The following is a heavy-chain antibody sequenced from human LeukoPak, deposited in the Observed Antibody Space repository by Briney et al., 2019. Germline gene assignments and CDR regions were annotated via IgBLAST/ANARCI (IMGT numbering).Heavy chain of an antibody. D-gene: IGHD6-19*01. Sequence: GGSLRLSCAASGFTFSSYAMHWVRQAPGKGLEWVALISYDGSNKYYADSVKARFIISRDNSKNTVYLQMNSLRAEDTAVYYCAREGREQWLVSYYYYYMDVWGKGTTVTISS. V-gene: IGHV3-30*04. CDR3: AREGREQWLVSYYYYYMDV. J-gene: IGHJ6*03. CDR2: ISYDGSNK. CDR1: GFTFSSYA.